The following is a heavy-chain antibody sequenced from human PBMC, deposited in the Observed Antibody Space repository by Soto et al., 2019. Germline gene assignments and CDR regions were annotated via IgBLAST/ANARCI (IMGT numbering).Heavy chain of an antibody. J-gene: IGHJ6*02. D-gene: IGHD3-3*01. V-gene: IGHV3-23*01. CDR1: GFTFSSYA. CDR2: ISGSGGST. Sequence: EVQLLESGGGLVQPGGSLRLSCAASGFTFSSYAMSWVRQAPGKGLEWVSAISGSGGSTYYADSVKGRFTISRDNSKNTLYLQMNSLRAEDTAVYYCAKVSYYDFWSGYYLYYYGMDVWGQGTTFTVSS. CDR3: AKVSYYDFWSGYYLYYYGMDV.